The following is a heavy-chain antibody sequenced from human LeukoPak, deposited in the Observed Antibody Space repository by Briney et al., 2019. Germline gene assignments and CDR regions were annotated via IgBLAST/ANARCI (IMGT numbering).Heavy chain of an antibody. D-gene: IGHD6-19*01. Sequence: RPSETLSLTCTVSAGSISGYYWSWIRQPPGKGLEWIAYIYSSGSSNYNPSLKSRVTISVDTSKNQFFLRLNSVTAADTAVYFCARSLAVAGYSYYYYLDVWGTGTTVAVSS. CDR3: ARSLAVAGYSYYYYLDV. CDR1: AGSISGYY. CDR2: IYSSGSS. J-gene: IGHJ6*03. V-gene: IGHV4-59*01.